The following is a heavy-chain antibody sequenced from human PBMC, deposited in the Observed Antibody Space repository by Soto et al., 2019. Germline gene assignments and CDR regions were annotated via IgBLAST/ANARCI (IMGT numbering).Heavy chain of an antibody. CDR2: ISYDGSNK. D-gene: IGHD6-6*01. CDR1: GFTFSSYG. CDR3: AKDVRAARSWFDP. J-gene: IGHJ5*02. Sequence: GGSLRLSCAASGFTFSSYGMHWVRQAPGKGLEWVAVISYDGSNKYYADSVKGRFTISRDNSKNTLYLQMNSLRAEDTAVYYCAKDVRAARSWFDPWGQGTLVTVSS. V-gene: IGHV3-30*18.